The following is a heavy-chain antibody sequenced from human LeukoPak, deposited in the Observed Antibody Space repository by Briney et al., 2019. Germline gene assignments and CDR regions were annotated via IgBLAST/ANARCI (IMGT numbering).Heavy chain of an antibody. CDR1: GFTFSSYW. D-gene: IGHD6-13*01. Sequence: GGSLRLSCAASGFTFSSYWMSWVRQAPGKGLEWVANIKQDGSEKYYVDSVKGRFTISRDNAKNSLYLQMNSLRAEDTAVYYCARDPGGSSWYVVGSYYYYGMDVWGQGTTVTVSS. V-gene: IGHV3-7*01. CDR2: IKQDGSEK. CDR3: ARDPGGSSWYVVGSYYYYGMDV. J-gene: IGHJ6*02.